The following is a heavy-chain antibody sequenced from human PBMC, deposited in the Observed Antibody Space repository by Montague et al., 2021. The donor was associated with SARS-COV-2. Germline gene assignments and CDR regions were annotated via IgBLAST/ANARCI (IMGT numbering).Heavy chain of an antibody. CDR1: GGSFSGYY. V-gene: IGHV4-34*01. CDR3: ACGEITTRGLIYYYGMDV. Sequence: SETLSLTYAVYGGSFSGYYWIGEINHSGSTNYNPSLKSRVTISVDTSKNQFSLKLSSVTAADTAVYYCACGEITTRGLIYYYGMDVWGQGTTVTVSS. CDR2: INHSGST. D-gene: IGHD4-11*01. J-gene: IGHJ6*02.